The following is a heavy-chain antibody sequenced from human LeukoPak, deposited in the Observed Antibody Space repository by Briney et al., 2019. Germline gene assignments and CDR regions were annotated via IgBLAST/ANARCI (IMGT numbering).Heavy chain of an antibody. J-gene: IGHJ4*02. V-gene: IGHV3-7*04. CDR2: IKQDGSEK. CDR3: ARGRSWSFDF. Sequence: GGSLRLSCGASGFTLSSYWMSWVRQAPGKGLEWVANIKQDGSEKYYVDSVKGRFTGSRDNAKNSLYLQMNGLRAEDTAVYYCARGRSWSFDFWGQGTLVIVSS. CDR1: GFTLSSYW. D-gene: IGHD6-13*01.